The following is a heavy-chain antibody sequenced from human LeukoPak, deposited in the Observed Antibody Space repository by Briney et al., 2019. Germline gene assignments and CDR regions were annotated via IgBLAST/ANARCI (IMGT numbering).Heavy chain of an antibody. Sequence: GASVKVSCKASGGTFSSYAISWVRQAPGQGLQWMGGIIPIFGTANYAQKFQGRVTITADESTSTAYMELSSLRSEDTAVYYCARDGYCSGGSCSDTRYYYYGMDVWGQGTTVTVSS. CDR3: ARDGYCSGGSCSDTRYYYYGMDV. CDR2: IIPIFGTA. J-gene: IGHJ6*02. D-gene: IGHD2-15*01. V-gene: IGHV1-69*13. CDR1: GGTFSSYA.